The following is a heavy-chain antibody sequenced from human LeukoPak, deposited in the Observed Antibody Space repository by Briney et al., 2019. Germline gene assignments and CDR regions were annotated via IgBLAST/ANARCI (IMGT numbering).Heavy chain of an antibody. J-gene: IGHJ4*02. Sequence: GGSLRLSCAASGFTFSNAWMSWVRQAPGKGLEWVAKIKKDGSEKYYVDSVKGRFTISRDNAKTSLFLQMNSLRAEDTAVYYCARDLSGITGYTYGRGIDYWGQGTLVAVSS. CDR3: ARDLSGITGYTYGRGIDY. CDR1: GFTFSNAW. V-gene: IGHV3-7*01. CDR2: IKKDGSEK. D-gene: IGHD5-18*01.